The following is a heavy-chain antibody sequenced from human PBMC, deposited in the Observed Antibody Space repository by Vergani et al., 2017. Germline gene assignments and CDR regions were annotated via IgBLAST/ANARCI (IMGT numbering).Heavy chain of an antibody. CDR3: ASARVPRRGIDYYYGMDV. CDR2: ISAYNGNT. Sequence: QVQLVQSGAEVKKPGASVKVSCKASGYTFTSYGISWVRQAPGQGLEWMGWISAYNGNTNYAQKLQGRVTMTTNTSTSTAYMELWCLRSDDTAVYYCASARVPRRGIDYYYGMDVWGQGTTVTVS. D-gene: IGHD2-2*01. CDR1: GYTFTSYG. V-gene: IGHV1-18*01. J-gene: IGHJ6*02.